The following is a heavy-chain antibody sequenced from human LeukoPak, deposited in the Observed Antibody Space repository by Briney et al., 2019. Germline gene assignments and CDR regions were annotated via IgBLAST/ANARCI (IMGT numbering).Heavy chain of an antibody. D-gene: IGHD3-3*01. CDR1: GYTFTGYY. Sequence: GASVKVSCKASGYTFTGYYMHWVRQAPGQGLEWMGYINPTSGGTNYAQRFQGRVTMTRDTSISTAYMELSRPRSDDTAVYYCARESVSGYYFDYWGQGTLVTVSS. CDR3: ARESVSGYYFDY. V-gene: IGHV1-2*02. CDR2: INPTSGGT. J-gene: IGHJ4*02.